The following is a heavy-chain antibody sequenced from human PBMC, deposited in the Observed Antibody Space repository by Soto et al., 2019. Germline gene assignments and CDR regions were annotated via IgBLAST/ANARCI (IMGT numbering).Heavy chain of an antibody. CDR1: GFTFSSYG. CDR2: ISYDGSNK. V-gene: IGHV3-30*18. J-gene: IGHJ4*02. CDR3: ANDHGSGWYAGPRH. Sequence: QVQMVECGGGVVQPGRSLRLSCAASGFTFSSYGMHWVCQAPGKGLEWVAVISYDGSNKYYADSVKGRFTISRDNSKNTLYLQLNSPRPEDTAVYYCANDHGSGWYAGPRHWGQGTLVTVSS. D-gene: IGHD6-19*01.